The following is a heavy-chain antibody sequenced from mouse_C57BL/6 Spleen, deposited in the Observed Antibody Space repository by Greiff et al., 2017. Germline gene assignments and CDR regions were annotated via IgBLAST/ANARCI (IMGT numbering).Heavy chain of an antibody. CDR3: ARTDGSSYPFDY. CDR2: INPNNGGT. Sequence: EVQLQQSGPELVKPGASVKISCKASGYTFTDYYMNWVKQSHGKSLEWIGDINPNNGGTSYNQKFKGKATLTVDKSSSTAYLELRSRTSDDSAVYYCARTDGSSYPFDYWGQGTTLTVSS. D-gene: IGHD1-1*01. CDR1: GYTFTDYY. V-gene: IGHV1-26*01. J-gene: IGHJ2*01.